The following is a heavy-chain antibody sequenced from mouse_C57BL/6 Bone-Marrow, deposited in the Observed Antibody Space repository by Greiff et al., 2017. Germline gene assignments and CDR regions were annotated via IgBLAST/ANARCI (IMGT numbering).Heavy chain of an antibody. J-gene: IGHJ1*03. CDR3: TGVNYGSSHWYFDV. CDR2: IRNKANNHAT. D-gene: IGHD1-1*01. V-gene: IGHV6-6*01. CDR1: GFTFSDAW. Sequence: EVNLVESGGGLVQPGGSMKLSCAASGFTFSDAWMDWVRQSPEKGLEWVAEIRNKANNHATYYAESVKGRFTISRDDSKSSVYLQMNSLRAEDTGIYYCTGVNYGSSHWYFDVWGTGTTVTVSS.